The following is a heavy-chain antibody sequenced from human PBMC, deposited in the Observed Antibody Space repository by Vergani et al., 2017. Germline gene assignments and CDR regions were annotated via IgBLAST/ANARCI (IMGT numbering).Heavy chain of an antibody. D-gene: IGHD3-9*01. CDR2: ISPDGFST. V-gene: IGHV1-46*03. CDR1: GYTLTAYY. J-gene: IGHJ4*02. CDR3: AREPPLTGFFDY. Sequence: QVQLVQSGAEVGKPGASVKISCKASGYTLTAYYIHCVRQAPEQGLEWVGVISPDGFSTFYAQKFQGRVTITRDTSTSTVYVEVTSLRSDDTAVYYCAREPPLTGFFDYWGQGTLVTVSS.